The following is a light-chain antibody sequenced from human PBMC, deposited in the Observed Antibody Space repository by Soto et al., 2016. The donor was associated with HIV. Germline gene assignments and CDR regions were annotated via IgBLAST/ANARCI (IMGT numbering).Light chain of an antibody. CDR1: QGISNS. V-gene: IGKV1-5*03. Sequence: DIQMTQSPSSLSASVGDRVTITCRASQGISNSLAWYQQKPGKAPNLLIYKASNLESGVPSRFSGGGSGTEFTLTISSLQPDDFATYYCQQYQTEEGTFGQGTTVEIK. CDR3: QQYQTEEGT. CDR2: KAS. J-gene: IGKJ1*01.